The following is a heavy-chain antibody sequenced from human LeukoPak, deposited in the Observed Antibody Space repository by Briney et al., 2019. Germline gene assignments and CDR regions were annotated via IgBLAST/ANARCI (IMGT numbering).Heavy chain of an antibody. D-gene: IGHD6-13*01. Sequence: GESLQISCKASGYSFTTYWIDWVRQMPGKGLEWMGMIYPGESDTRYSPSFQGQVTISADKSITTAYLQWSSLKASDTAIYYCARHYSSSWYHSDYWGQGTLVTVSS. J-gene: IGHJ4*02. CDR1: GYSFTTYW. CDR2: IYPGESDT. CDR3: ARHYSSSWYHSDY. V-gene: IGHV5-51*01.